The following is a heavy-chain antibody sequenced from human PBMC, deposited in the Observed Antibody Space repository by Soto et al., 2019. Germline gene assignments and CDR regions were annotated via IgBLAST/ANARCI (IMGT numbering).Heavy chain of an antibody. CDR3: ARSGVDCGGDCYLDALDY. V-gene: IGHV1-69*13. D-gene: IGHD2-21*02. J-gene: IGHJ4*02. CDR2: IIPIFGTA. Sequence: SVKVSCKASGGTFSSYAISWVRQAPGQGLEWMGGIIPIFGTANYAQKFQGRVTITADESTSTAYMELSSLRSEDTAVYYCARSGVDCGGDCYLDALDYSGEGILVTRSS. CDR1: GGTFSSYA.